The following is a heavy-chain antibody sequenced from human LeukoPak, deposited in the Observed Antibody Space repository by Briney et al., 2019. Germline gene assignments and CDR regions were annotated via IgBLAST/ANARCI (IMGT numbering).Heavy chain of an antibody. CDR2: ISSSSSYT. Sequence: GSLRLSCAASGSTFSDYYMSWIRQAPGKGLEWVSYISSSSSYTNYADSVKGRFTISRDNAKNSLYLQMNSLRAEDTAVYYCARVEGIAVAENAFDIWGQGTMVTVSS. CDR3: ARVEGIAVAENAFDI. J-gene: IGHJ3*02. V-gene: IGHV3-11*06. CDR1: GSTFSDYY. D-gene: IGHD6-19*01.